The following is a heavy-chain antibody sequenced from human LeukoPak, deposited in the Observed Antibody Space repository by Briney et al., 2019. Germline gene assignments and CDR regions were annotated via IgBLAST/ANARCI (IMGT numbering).Heavy chain of an antibody. J-gene: IGHJ4*02. CDR1: VFTFSIYG. D-gene: IGHD4-17*01. CDR3: AKGLGDYDEFRLGY. V-gene: IGHV3-30*02. CDR2: IPYDGSDN. Sequence: PGGSLTLSCAASVFTFSIYGFHCVRRARGKGREWVAFIPYDGSDNYYAASVKGRFTMSSDNSKNTLDLQMNSLRAEETAMYYCAKGLGDYDEFRLGYWGQGTLVTVAS.